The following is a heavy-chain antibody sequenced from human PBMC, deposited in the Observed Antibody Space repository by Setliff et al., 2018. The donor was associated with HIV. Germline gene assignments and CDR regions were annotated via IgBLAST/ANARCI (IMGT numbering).Heavy chain of an antibody. V-gene: IGHV3-33*06. CDR1: GYTFPSYG. D-gene: IGHD3-10*01. Sequence: GESLKISCVASGYTFPSYGMHWVRQVPGKGLEWVAVIWSDGHQKYYADSVQGRFTVSRDNSKNTVDLQMNSLRVEDTAVYYCAKDHRSGGLDFWAQGTLVTVSS. CDR3: AKDHRSGGLDF. J-gene: IGHJ4*02. CDR2: IWSDGHQK.